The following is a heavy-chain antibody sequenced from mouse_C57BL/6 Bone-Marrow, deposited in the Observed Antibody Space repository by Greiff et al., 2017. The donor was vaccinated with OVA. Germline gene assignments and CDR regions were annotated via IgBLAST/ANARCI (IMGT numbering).Heavy chain of an antibody. CDR2: IDPANGNT. V-gene: IGHV14-3*01. CDR1: GFTIKNTY. D-gene: IGHD1-1*01. CDR3: VRDYYGSSSYLDY. Sequence: VQLQQSVAELVRPGASVKLSCTASGFTIKNTYMHWVKQRPEQGLEWIGRIDPANGNTKYAPKFQGKATITADTSSNTAYLQRSRLASEDTAIYYCVRDYYGSSSYLDYWGQGTTLTVSS. J-gene: IGHJ2*01.